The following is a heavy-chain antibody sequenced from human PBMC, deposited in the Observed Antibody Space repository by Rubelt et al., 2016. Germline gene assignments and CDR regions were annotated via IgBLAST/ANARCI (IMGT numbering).Heavy chain of an antibody. CDR3: ARQEWSTKDGLSDY. CDR2: IYYSGST. CDR1: GGSISSYY. Sequence: QVQLQESGPGLVKPSETLSLTCTVSGGSISSYYWSWIRQPPGKGLEWIGYIYYSGSTNYNPSLKGRVTISVDTSKNQFSLKLSSVTAADTAVYYCARQEWSTKDGLSDYWGQGTLVTVSS. D-gene: IGHD3-3*01. J-gene: IGHJ4*02. V-gene: IGHV4-59*08.